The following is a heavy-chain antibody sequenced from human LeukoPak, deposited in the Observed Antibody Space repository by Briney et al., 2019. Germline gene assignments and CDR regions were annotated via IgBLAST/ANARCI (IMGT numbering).Heavy chain of an antibody. Sequence: GGSLRLSCAASGFTFSSYSMNWVRQAPGKGLEWVSSISSSSSYIYYADSVKGRFTISRDNAKNSLYLQMNSLRAEDTAVYYCARVSIVGLGGSACDIWGQGTMVTVSS. D-gene: IGHD1-26*01. CDR2: ISSSSSYI. CDR3: ARVSIVGLGGSACDI. V-gene: IGHV3-21*01. CDR1: GFTFSSYS. J-gene: IGHJ3*02.